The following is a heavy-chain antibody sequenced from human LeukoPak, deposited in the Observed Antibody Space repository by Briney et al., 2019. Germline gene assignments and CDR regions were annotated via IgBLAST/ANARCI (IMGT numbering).Heavy chain of an antibody. CDR2: ISWNSGSI. CDR3: AKDTAARPRGWFDP. J-gene: IGHJ5*02. V-gene: IGHV3-9*03. D-gene: IGHD6-6*01. CDR1: GFTFDDYA. Sequence: GGSLRLSCAASGFTFDDYAMHWVRQAPGKGLEWVSGISWNSGSIGYADSVKGRFTISRDNAKNSLYLQMNSLRAEDMALYYCAKDTAARPRGWFDPWGQGILVTVSS.